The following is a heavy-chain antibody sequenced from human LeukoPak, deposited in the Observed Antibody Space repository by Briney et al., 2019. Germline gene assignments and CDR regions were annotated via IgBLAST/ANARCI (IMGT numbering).Heavy chain of an antibody. J-gene: IGHJ6*02. D-gene: IGHD3-10*01. Sequence: PGGSLRLSCAASGFTFSSYSMTWVRQAPGKGLEWVSSISSSSSYIYYADSVKGRFTISRDNAKNSLYLQMNSLRAEDTAVYYCARDFYYPYYYYGMDVWGQGTTVTVSS. CDR2: ISSSSSYI. CDR3: ARDFYYPYYYYGMDV. V-gene: IGHV3-21*01. CDR1: GFTFSSYS.